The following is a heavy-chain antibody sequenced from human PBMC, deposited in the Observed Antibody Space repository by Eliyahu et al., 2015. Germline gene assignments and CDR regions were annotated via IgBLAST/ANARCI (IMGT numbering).Heavy chain of an antibody. CDR2: XDGSGRST. CDR3: GAYGDGSYLPPFDH. CDR1: GFTFRNNV. D-gene: IGHD4-17*01. V-gene: IGHV3-23*05. J-gene: IGHJ4*02. Sequence: EVHLLESGGGFVQPGGSLGISCXASGFTFRNNVLGWVRQAPGKGLEWVSSXDGSGRSTFYAESVRGRFSISRDNSGNTAYLRMNNLRVDDTAVYYCGAYGDGSYLPPFDHWGQGTLVTVSS.